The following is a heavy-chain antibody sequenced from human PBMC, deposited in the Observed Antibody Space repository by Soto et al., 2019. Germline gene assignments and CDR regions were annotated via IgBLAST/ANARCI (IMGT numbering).Heavy chain of an antibody. Sequence: SETLSLTCTVSGGSISSYYWSWIRQPPGKGLEWIGYIYYSGSTNYNPSLKSRVTISVDTSRNQFSLKLSSVTAADTSVYYCARKCSPLGYYYYMDVWGKGTTVTVSS. CDR2: IYYSGST. V-gene: IGHV4-59*08. J-gene: IGHJ6*03. CDR1: GGSISSYY. D-gene: IGHD3-10*02. CDR3: ARKCSPLGYYYYMDV.